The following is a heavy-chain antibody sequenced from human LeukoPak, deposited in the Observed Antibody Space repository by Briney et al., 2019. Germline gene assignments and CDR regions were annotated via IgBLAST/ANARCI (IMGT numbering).Heavy chain of an antibody. D-gene: IGHD2-21*01. CDR3: ARVGDSDVFDY. CDR2: IYSGGST. Sequence: GGSLRLSCAASGFTVSSNYMNWVRQAPGKGLEWVSVIYSGGSTYYADSVKGRFTISRDNSKNTLYLQMGSLRVEDMGVYYCARVGDSDVFDYWGQGTQVTVSS. CDR1: GFTVSSNY. V-gene: IGHV3-53*05. J-gene: IGHJ4*02.